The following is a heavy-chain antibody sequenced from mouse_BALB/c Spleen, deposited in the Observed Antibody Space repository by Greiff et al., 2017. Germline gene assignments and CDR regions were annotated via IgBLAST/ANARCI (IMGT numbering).Heavy chain of an antibody. CDR3: ARERFITTADY. V-gene: IGHV14-3*02. D-gene: IGHD1-2*01. Sequence: EVKLMESGAELVKPGASVKLSCTASGFNIKDTYMHWVKQRPEQGLEWIGRIDPANGNTKYDPKFQGKATITADTSSNTAYLQLSSLTSEDTAVYYCARERFITTADYWGQGTTLTVSS. CDR2: IDPANGNT. J-gene: IGHJ2*01. CDR1: GFNIKDTY.